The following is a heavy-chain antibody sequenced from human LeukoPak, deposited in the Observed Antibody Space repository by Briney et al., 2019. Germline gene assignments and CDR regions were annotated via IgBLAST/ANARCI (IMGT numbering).Heavy chain of an antibody. D-gene: IGHD5-24*01. CDR2: ISDSGVYT. CDR1: GFIFSSYA. V-gene: IGHV3-23*01. J-gene: IGHJ4*02. CDR3: AKVRDGYNSPSDY. Sequence: GGSLRLSCAASGFIFSSYAMSWVRQAPGKGLEWVSGISDSGVYTYYADSVKGRFTISRDNSENTAFLQLNSLRAEDTALYYCAKVRDGYNSPSDYWGQGTLVTVSS.